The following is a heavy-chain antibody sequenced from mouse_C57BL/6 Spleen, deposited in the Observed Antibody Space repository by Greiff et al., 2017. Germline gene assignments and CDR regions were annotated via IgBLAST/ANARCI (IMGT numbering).Heavy chain of an antibody. J-gene: IGHJ4*01. Sequence: EVQPQQSGPELVKPGASVKMSCKASGYTFTDYNMHWVKQSHGKSLEWIGYINPNNGGTSYNQKFKGKATLTVNKSSSTAYMELRSLTSEDSAVYYCARKDYSNYSYAMDYWGQGTSVTVSS. D-gene: IGHD2-5*01. CDR2: INPNNGGT. V-gene: IGHV1-22*01. CDR1: GYTFTDYN. CDR3: ARKDYSNYSYAMDY.